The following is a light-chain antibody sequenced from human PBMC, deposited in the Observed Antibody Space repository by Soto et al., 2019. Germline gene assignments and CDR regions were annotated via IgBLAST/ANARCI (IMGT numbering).Light chain of an antibody. CDR3: QQTYSFPFA. Sequence: DIQMTQSPSSLSASVGDRVTITCRASQSINTFLNWYQQKPGKAPKLLIYAASRLQSEVPSRFSGSGSGTDFTLTISSLQPEDFATYYCQQTYSFPFAFGPGTKVDV. V-gene: IGKV1-39*01. CDR1: QSINTF. CDR2: AAS. J-gene: IGKJ3*01.